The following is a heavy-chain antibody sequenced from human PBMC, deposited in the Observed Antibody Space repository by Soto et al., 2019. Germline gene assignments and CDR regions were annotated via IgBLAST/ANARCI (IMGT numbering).Heavy chain of an antibody. CDR1: GFTFSRYW. Sequence: HPGGSLRLSCAASGFTFSRYWMNWVRQAPGQGLEWVANIKQDGTEKNYVDSVKGRFTISRDNARNSLYLQMDSLRAEDTAVYFCERGDTPMITGMDSFDIWGQGTMVTVSS. V-gene: IGHV3-7*01. CDR2: IKQDGTEK. D-gene: IGHD5-18*01. J-gene: IGHJ3*02. CDR3: ERGDTPMITGMDSFDI.